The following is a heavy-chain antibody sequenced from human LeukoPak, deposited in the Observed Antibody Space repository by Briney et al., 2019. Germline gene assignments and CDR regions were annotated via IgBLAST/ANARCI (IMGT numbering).Heavy chain of an antibody. CDR3: AKGVSSSPFDY. D-gene: IGHD6-13*01. Sequence: PSETLSLTCTVSGGSVSSGSHYWSWIRQPPGKGLEWIGYIYYSGSTNYNPSLKSRVTISVDTSKNQFSLKLSSVTAADTAVYYCAKGVSSSPFDYWGQGTLVTVSS. CDR2: IYYSGST. J-gene: IGHJ4*02. CDR1: GGSVSSGSHY. V-gene: IGHV4-61*01.